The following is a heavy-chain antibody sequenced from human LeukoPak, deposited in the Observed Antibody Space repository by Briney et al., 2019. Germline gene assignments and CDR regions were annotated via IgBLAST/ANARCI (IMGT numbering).Heavy chain of an antibody. J-gene: IGHJ3*02. CDR2: IIPIFGTA. D-gene: IGHD3-10*01. V-gene: IGHV1-69*01. CDR3: AREAGAGSDDAFDI. CDR1: GGTFSSYA. Sequence: SVKVSCKASGGTFSSYAISWARQAPGQGLEWMRGIIPIFGTANYAQKFQGRVTITADESTSTAYMELSSLRSEDTAVYYCAREAGAGSDDAFDIWGQGTMVTVSS.